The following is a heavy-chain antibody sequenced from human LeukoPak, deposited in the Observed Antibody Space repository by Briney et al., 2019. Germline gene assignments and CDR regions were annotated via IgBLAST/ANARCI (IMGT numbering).Heavy chain of an antibody. Sequence: PGGSLRLSCAASGFTVSNNYMSWVRQAPGKGLEWVSAISGSGGSTYYADSVKGRFTISRDNSKNTLYLQMNSLRAEDTAVYYCAKADILTGPYYFDYWGQGTLVTVSS. V-gene: IGHV3-23*01. CDR2: ISGSGGST. D-gene: IGHD3-9*01. J-gene: IGHJ4*02. CDR3: AKADILTGPYYFDY. CDR1: GFTVSNNY.